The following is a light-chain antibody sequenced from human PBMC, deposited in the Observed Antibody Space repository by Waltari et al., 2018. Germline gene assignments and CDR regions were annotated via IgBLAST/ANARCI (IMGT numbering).Light chain of an antibody. CDR1: SGHSSNI. Sequence: QLVVTQSPSASASLGASVKLTCTLSSGHSSNIIAWLQQQPEKGPRYLMKVNSDGSHSRGDEIPDRFSGFSSGAERYLAISSLQAKDEADYYCQTGGHGTWVFGGGTKLTVL. V-gene: IGLV4-69*01. CDR3: QTGGHGTWV. CDR2: VNSDGSH. J-gene: IGLJ3*02.